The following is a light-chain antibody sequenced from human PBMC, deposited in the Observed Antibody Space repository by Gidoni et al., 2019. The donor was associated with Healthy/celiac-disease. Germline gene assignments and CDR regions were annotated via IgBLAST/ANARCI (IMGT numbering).Light chain of an antibody. CDR3: GTWDSSLSAVV. V-gene: IGLV1-51*01. CDR2: DNN. J-gene: IGLJ2*01. CDR1: SSNIGNTY. Sequence: QSVLTQPPSVSAPPGQKVTISCSGRSSNIGNTYVSWYQQLPGTAPKLLIYDNNKRPSGIPDRFSGSKSGTSATLGITGLQTGDEADYYCGTWDSSLSAVVFGGGTKLTVL.